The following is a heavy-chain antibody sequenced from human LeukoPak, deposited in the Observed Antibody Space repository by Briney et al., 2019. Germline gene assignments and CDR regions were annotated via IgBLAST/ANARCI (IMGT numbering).Heavy chain of an antibody. V-gene: IGHV3-74*01. D-gene: IGHD3-3*01. J-gene: IGHJ3*02. Sequence: GGSLRLSCAASGFTFSVYWMHWVRQAPGKGLVWVSRINSDGSSTSYADSVKGRFTISRDNAKNTLYLQMNSLRAEDTAVYYCARDEDWSGYYGAFDIWGQGTMVTVSS. CDR1: GFTFSVYW. CDR3: ARDEDWSGYYGAFDI. CDR2: INSDGSST.